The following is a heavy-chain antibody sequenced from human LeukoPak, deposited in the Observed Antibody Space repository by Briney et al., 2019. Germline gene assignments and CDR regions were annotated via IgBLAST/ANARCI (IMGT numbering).Heavy chain of an antibody. CDR2: IYHSGST. Sequence: SETLSLTCAVYGGSFSGYYWSWIRQPPGKGLEWIGSIYHSGSTYYNPSLKSRVTISVDTSKNQFSLKLSSVTAADTAVYYCARGVAGYSYGYHFDYWGQGTLVTVSS. V-gene: IGHV4-34*01. CDR1: GGSFSGYY. D-gene: IGHD5-18*01. CDR3: ARGVAGYSYGYHFDY. J-gene: IGHJ4*02.